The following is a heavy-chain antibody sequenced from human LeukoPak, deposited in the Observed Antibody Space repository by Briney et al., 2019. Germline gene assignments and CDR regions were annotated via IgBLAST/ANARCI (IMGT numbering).Heavy chain of an antibody. CDR1: GFTFSSYG. J-gene: IGHJ4*02. V-gene: IGHV3-30*18. D-gene: IGHD1-26*01. CDR2: ISYDGSDK. Sequence: GGSLKLPCAASGFTFSSYGMHWVRQAPGKGLEWVAVISYDGSDKYYSDSVKGRFTISRDNSKNTLYLQMNSLRAEDTAVYYCSKDGGSYSWAAFDDWGQGTLVTVSS. CDR3: SKDGGSYSWAAFDD.